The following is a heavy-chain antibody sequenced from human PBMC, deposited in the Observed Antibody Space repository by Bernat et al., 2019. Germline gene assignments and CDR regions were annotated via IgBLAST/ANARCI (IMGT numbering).Heavy chain of an antibody. CDR2: INSDGSST. Sequence: EVQLLESGGGLVQPGGSLRLSCSASGFTFSSYAMSWVRQAPGKGLEWVSRINSDGSSTSYADSVKGRFTMSRDNAKNMLYLQMNSLRAEDTAVYYCARTSGFWGQGTLVTVSS. V-gene: IGHV3-74*02. CDR3: ARTSGF. CDR1: GFTFSSYA. J-gene: IGHJ4*02. D-gene: IGHD3-10*01.